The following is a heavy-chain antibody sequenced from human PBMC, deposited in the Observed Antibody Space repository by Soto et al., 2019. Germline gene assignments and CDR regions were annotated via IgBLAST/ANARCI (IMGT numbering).Heavy chain of an antibody. J-gene: IGHJ6*02. V-gene: IGHV1-18*01. Sequence: QVQLVQSGAEVKKPGASVKVSCKSSGYPFTHYGITWVRQAPGQGLEWMGWISPYNGNTNYGQTLQGRATLTTDTSTSTVYMQLWGLRSGDTAVYYCARDQYVDRSYYYGIDVWGQGTTVIVSS. D-gene: IGHD3-10*01. CDR1: GYPFTHYG. CDR3: ARDQYVDRSYYYGIDV. CDR2: ISPYNGNT.